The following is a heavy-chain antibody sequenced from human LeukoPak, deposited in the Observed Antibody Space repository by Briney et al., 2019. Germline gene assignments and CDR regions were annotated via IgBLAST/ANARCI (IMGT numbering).Heavy chain of an antibody. V-gene: IGHV5-51*01. D-gene: IGHD1-14*01. Sequence: GESLKISCKASGYSFTSYWIGWVRQLPGKGLEWMGIIYPGDSETRYSPSFQGQVSISADKFISTAYLQWKSLKASDTAMYYCARLNTPEPFDYWGLGTLVTVSS. CDR2: IYPGDSET. CDR3: ARLNTPEPFDY. J-gene: IGHJ4*02. CDR1: GYSFTSYW.